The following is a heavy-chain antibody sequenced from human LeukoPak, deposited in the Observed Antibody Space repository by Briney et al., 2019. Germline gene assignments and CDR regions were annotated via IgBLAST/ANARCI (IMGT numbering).Heavy chain of an antibody. D-gene: IGHD6-19*01. CDR2: ISGSGGST. CDR3: AKDLIGIAVAGYFDY. V-gene: IGHV3-23*01. CDR1: GFTFSSYA. Sequence: GGSLRLSCAASGFTFSSYAMSWVRLAPGKGLEWVSAISGSGGSTYYADSVKGRFTISRDNSKNTLYLQMNSLRAEDTAVYYCAKDLIGIAVAGYFDYWGQGTLVTVSS. J-gene: IGHJ4*02.